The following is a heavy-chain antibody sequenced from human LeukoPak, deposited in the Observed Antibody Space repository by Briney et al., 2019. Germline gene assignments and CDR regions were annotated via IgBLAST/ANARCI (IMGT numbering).Heavy chain of an antibody. Sequence: SETLSLTCTVSGGSISSYYWSWIRQPPGKGLEWIGYIYYSGSTNYNPSLKSRVTISVDTSKNQFSLKLSSVTAADTAVYYCARSAAVATEPFDYWGQGTPVTVSS. CDR3: ARSAAVATEPFDY. J-gene: IGHJ4*02. D-gene: IGHD5-12*01. CDR2: IYYSGST. V-gene: IGHV4-59*08. CDR1: GGSISSYY.